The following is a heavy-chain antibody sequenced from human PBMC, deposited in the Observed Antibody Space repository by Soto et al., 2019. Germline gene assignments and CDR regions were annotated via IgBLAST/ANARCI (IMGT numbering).Heavy chain of an antibody. CDR1: GASISGSDHY. D-gene: IGHD1-26*01. Sequence: QVQLQESGPGLVKASQTLSLTCTVSGASISGSDHYWSWVRQPPGKGLEWIGHLSYTGNSFNPYYNPSLQSRLTMSLDTSANQFSLKMTSVTAADTAVYFCARSGRSLLDYWGQGALVSVSS. V-gene: IGHV4-30-4*01. CDR2: LSYTGNSFNP. CDR3: ARSGRSLLDY. J-gene: IGHJ4*02.